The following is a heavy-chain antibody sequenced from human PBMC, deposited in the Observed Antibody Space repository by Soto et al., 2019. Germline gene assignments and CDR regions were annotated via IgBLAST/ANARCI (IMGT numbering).Heavy chain of an antibody. Sequence: VQLVKSGAEVKKPGASVKVSCKASGYTFTSYDINWVRQATGQGLEGMGWMNPNSGNTGYAQTFQGRVTMTRNTSISTAYMELSSLRSEDTAVYYCARDDGDYDGLFDPWGQGTLVTVSS. CDR2: MNPNSGNT. J-gene: IGHJ5*02. D-gene: IGHD4-17*01. V-gene: IGHV1-8*01. CDR3: ARDDGDYDGLFDP. CDR1: GYTFTSYD.